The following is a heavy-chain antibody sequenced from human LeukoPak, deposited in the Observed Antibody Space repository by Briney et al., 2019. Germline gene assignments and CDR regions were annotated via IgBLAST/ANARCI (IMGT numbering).Heavy chain of an antibody. CDR1: GFTFSSYA. V-gene: IGHV3-23*01. CDR3: ARASSSGYFDFEY. D-gene: IGHD6-25*01. J-gene: IGHJ4*02. Sequence: GGSLRFSCAASGFTFSSYAMSWVRQAPGKGLEWVSAISSSGDSTYYADSVKGRFTISRDNSKDTLYLHMNSLRAEDTAVYYCARASSSGYFDFEYWGQGTLVTVSS. CDR2: ISSSGDST.